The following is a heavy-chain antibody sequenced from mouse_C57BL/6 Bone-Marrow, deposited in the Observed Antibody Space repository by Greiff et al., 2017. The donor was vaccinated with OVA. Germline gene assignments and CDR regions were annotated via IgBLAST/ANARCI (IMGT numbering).Heavy chain of an antibody. D-gene: IGHD2-12*01. CDR2: ISNLAYSI. J-gene: IGHJ4*01. Sequence: DVKLVESGGGLVQPGGSLKLSCAASGFTFSDYGMAWVRQAPRKGPEWVAFISNLAYSIYYADTVTGRFTISRENANTTLYLEMSSLRAEDTAMYYCARLRRPNYYAMDYWGQGTSVTVSS. CDR3: ARLRRPNYYAMDY. CDR1: GFTFSDYG. V-gene: IGHV5-15*01.